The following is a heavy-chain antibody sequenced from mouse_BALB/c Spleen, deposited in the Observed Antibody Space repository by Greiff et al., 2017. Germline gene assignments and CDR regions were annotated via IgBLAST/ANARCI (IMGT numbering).Heavy chain of an antibody. CDR1: GFSLTGYG. CDR2: IWGDGST. V-gene: IGHV2-6-7*01. J-gene: IGHJ3*01. D-gene: IGHD1-1*01. Sequence: QVQLKESGPGLVAPSQSLSITCTVSGFSLTGYGVNWVRQPPEKGLEWLGMIWGDGSTDYNSALKSRLSISKDNSKSQVFLKMNSLQTDDTARYYCAREGGSSWFACWGEGTLVTVSA. CDR3: AREGGSSWFAC.